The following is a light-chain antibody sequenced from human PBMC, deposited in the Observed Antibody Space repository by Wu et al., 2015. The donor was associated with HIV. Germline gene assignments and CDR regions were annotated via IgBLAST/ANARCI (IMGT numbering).Light chain of an antibody. CDR3: QQYKTYPWT. J-gene: IGKJ1*01. CDR1: QSISSW. V-gene: IGKV1-5*03. Sequence: DIQMTQSPSTLSASVGDRVTITCRASQSISSWLAWYQQKPGKAPKLLIYKASTLESGVPSRFSGSGSGTEFTLTISSLQPDDFATYYCQQYKTYPWTFGQGTKVGNQT. CDR2: KAS.